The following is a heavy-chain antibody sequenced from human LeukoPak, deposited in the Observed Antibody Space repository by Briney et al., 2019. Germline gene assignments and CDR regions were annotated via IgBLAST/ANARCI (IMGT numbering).Heavy chain of an antibody. CDR1: GFTFSGSA. CDR2: IRSKANSYAT. Sequence: PGGSLRLSCAASGFTFSGSAMHWVRQASGKGLEWVGRIRSKANSYATAYAASVKGRFTISRDDSKNTAYLQMNSLKTEDTAVYYCAKGYGDYPIDYWGQGTLVTVSS. CDR3: AKGYGDYPIDY. V-gene: IGHV3-73*01. J-gene: IGHJ4*02. D-gene: IGHD4-17*01.